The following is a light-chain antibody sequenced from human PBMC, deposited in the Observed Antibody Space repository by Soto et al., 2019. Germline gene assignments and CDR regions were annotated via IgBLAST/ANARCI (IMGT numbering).Light chain of an antibody. CDR2: EVS. CDR1: SSDVGGYHY. CDR3: SSFAGNNNLV. J-gene: IGLJ2*01. Sequence: QSVLTQPPSASGSPGQSVTISCTGTSSDVGGYHYVSWYQQHPGKAPKPMISEVSKRPSGVPDRFSGSKSGNTASLTVSGLQAEDEADYYCSSFAGNNNLVFGGGTKLTVL. V-gene: IGLV2-8*01.